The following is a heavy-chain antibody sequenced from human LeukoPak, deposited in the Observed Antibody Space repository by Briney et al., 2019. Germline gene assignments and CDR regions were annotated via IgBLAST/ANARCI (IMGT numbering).Heavy chain of an antibody. Sequence: PSETLSLTCTVSGVSISSYYWSWIRQPPGKGLEWIGYIYYSGSTNYNPSLKSRVTISVDTSKNQFSLKLSSVTAADTAVYYCARDFDAFDIWGQGTMVTVSS. CDR3: ARDFDAFDI. J-gene: IGHJ3*02. V-gene: IGHV4-59*01. CDR1: GVSISSYY. CDR2: IYYSGST.